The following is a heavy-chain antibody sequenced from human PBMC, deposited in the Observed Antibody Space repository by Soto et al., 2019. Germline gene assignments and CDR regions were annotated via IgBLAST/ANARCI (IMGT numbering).Heavy chain of an antibody. CDR2: ISGSGDST. V-gene: IGHV3-23*01. CDR3: AKGFGDYDSSGYYSLLSFDY. J-gene: IGHJ4*02. Sequence: PGGSLRLSCAASGFTFSSYAMSWVRQAPGKGLEWVSVISGSGDSTYYADSVKGRFTISRDNSKNTLYLQMNSLRAEDTALYYCAKGFGDYDSSGYYSLLSFDYWGQGTLVTVSS. D-gene: IGHD3-22*01. CDR1: GFTFSSYA.